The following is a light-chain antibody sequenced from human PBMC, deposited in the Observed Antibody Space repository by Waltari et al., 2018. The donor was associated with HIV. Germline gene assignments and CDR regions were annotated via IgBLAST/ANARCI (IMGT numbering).Light chain of an antibody. V-gene: IGLV2-14*03. CDR2: DVS. J-gene: IGLJ2*01. CDR1: SSDVGGYNY. Sequence: QSALTQPASVSGSPGQSITISCTGTSSDVGGYNYVSWYQQHPGKAPKLMIYDVSTRPSGVSNRFSGSKSGNTASLTISGLQAEDEADYYCSSYTSSSTPLVVFGGGTKLTVL. CDR3: SSYTSSSTPLVV.